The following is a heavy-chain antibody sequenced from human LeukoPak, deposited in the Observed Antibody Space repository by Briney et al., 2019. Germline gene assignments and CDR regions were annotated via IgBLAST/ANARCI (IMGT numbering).Heavy chain of an antibody. CDR2: IYFGGST. CDR1: GGSLSGYY. D-gene: IGHD3-10*01. Sequence: SETLSLTCTVSGGSLSGYYWTWLRQPPVKGLEWIGYIYFGGSTNYNPSLKSRITMSLDTSKNQFSLKLSSVTAADTAVYYCARQTYYASGTYYFLEFWGQGTLVTVSS. V-gene: IGHV4-59*01. J-gene: IGHJ4*02. CDR3: ARQTYYASGTYYFLEF.